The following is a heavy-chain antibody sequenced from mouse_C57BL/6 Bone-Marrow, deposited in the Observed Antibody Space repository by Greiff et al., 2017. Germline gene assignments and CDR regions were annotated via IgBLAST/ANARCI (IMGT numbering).Heavy chain of an antibody. J-gene: IGHJ1*03. V-gene: IGHV1-63*01. D-gene: IGHD2-3*01. CDR1: GYTFTNYW. CDR3: ARSDGYHAGWYFDV. CDR2: IYPGGGYT. Sequence: QVQLQQSGAELVRPGTSVKMSCKASGYTFTNYWIGWAKQRPGLGLEWIGAIYPGGGYTNYNEKFKGKATLTADKSSSTAYMQFSSLTSEDSAIYYCARSDGYHAGWYFDVWGTGTTVTVSS.